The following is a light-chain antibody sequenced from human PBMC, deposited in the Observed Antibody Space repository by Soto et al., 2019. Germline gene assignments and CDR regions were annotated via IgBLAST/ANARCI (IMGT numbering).Light chain of an antibody. J-gene: IGLJ1*01. Sequence: SALTQPASVSGSPGQSITISCTGTSSDVGGYNYVAWYQQHPRKAPKLMIYDVSNRPSGVSNRFSGSKSGNTASLTISGLQAEDEADYYCSSSTSSSTPYVFATGTKVTV. CDR3: SSSTSSSTPYV. CDR2: DVS. CDR1: SSDVGGYNY. V-gene: IGLV2-14*01.